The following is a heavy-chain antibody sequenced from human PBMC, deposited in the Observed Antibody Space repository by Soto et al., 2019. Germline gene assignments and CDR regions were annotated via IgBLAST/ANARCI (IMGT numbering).Heavy chain of an antibody. D-gene: IGHD6-13*01. V-gene: IGHV1-46*01. CDR3: ARDRGVSGSSWSIHYYYGMDV. Sequence: ASVKVSCKASGYTFTSYYMHWVRQAPGQGLEWMGIINPSGGSTSYAQKFQGRVTMTRDTSTSTVYMELSSLRSEDTAVYYCARDRGVSGSSWSIHYYYGMDVWGQGTTVTVSS. CDR1: GYTFTSYY. CDR2: INPSGGST. J-gene: IGHJ6*02.